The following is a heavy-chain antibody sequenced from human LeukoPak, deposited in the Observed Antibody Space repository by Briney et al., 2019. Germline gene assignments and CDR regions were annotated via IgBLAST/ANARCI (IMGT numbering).Heavy chain of an antibody. J-gene: IGHJ4*02. V-gene: IGHV4-34*01. CDR1: GGSFSGYY. Sequence: SETLSLTCAVYGGSFSGYYWSWIRQPPGKGLEWIGEINHSGSTNYNPSLKSRVTISVDTSKNQFSLKLSSVTAADPAVYYCARRVGAGIAAAGRPLGYWGQGTLVTVSS. CDR2: INHSGST. D-gene: IGHD6-13*01. CDR3: ARRVGAGIAAAGRPLGY.